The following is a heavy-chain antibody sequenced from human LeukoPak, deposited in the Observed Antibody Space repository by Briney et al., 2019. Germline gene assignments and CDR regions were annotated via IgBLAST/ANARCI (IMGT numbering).Heavy chain of an antibody. J-gene: IGHJ4*02. CDR2: IRNDGSDK. CDR3: AKDLEAGTSGYSLDY. CDR1: GFSFRSYG. V-gene: IGHV3-30*02. D-gene: IGHD3-22*01. Sequence: RGSPRLSCTASGFSFRSYGMHWVRQAPGQGLEWVAFIRNDGSDKYYADSVRGRFTISRDNSKNSLHVQMNSLRVEDTGVYYCAKDLEAGTSGYSLDYWGQGTLVSVSS.